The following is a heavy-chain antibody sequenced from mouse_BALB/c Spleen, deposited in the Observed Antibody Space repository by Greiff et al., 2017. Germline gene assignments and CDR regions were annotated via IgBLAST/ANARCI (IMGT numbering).Heavy chain of an antibody. D-gene: IGHD1-1*01. CDR1: GYTFTSYW. CDR3: ARRATVVAIDYAMDY. J-gene: IGHJ4*01. V-gene: IGHV1-69*02. Sequence: QVHVKQPGAELVKPGASVKLSCKASGYTFTSYWMHWVKQRPGQGLEWIGEIDPSDSYTNYNQKFKGKATLTVDKSSSTAYMQLSSLTSEDSAVYYCARRATVVAIDYAMDYWGQGTSVTVSS. CDR2: IDPSDSYT.